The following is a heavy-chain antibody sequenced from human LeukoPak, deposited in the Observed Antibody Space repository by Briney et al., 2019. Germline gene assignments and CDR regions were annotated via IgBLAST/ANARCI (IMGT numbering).Heavy chain of an antibody. V-gene: IGHV4-4*07. J-gene: IGHJ6*03. D-gene: IGHD3-16*01. CDR2: IYTSGST. Sequence: NTSETLSLTCTVSGGSISSYYWSWIRQPAGKVLEWIGRIYTSGSTNYNPSLKSRVTISVDPSKNQFSLKLSSVTAADTAVYYCARGGGLNYYYYYMDVWGKGTTVTISS. CDR3: ARGGGLNYYYYYMDV. CDR1: GGSISSYY.